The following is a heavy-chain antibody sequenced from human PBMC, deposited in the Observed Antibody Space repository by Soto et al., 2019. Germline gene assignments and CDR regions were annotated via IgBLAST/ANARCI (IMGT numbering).Heavy chain of an antibody. V-gene: IGHV3-74*01. CDR3: GRGGSDSPMAPGY. CDR2: INPDGSAT. CDR1: GFTFSSYW. D-gene: IGHD5-18*01. Sequence: PGGSLRLSCAASGFTFSSYWMDWVRQAPGEGLVWVSRINPDGSATNYADSVKGRFTISRDNAKNTLYLQMNSLRAEDTAVFYCGRGGSDSPMAPGYWGQGTLVTVSS. J-gene: IGHJ4*02.